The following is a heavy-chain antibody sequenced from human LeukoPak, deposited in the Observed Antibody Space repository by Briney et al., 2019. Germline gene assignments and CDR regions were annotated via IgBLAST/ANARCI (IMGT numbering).Heavy chain of an antibody. J-gene: IGHJ6*03. CDR1: GFTFSIYA. CDR2: IKSKTDGGTT. Sequence: GGSLRLSCAASGFTFSIYAMSWVRQAPGKGLEWVGRIKSKTDGGTTDYAAPVKGRFTISRDDSKNTLYLQMNSLRTEDTAVYYCTSLYYYDSSGYYGDSYYMDVWGKGTTVTISS. V-gene: IGHV3-15*01. CDR3: TSLYYYDSSGYYGDSYYMDV. D-gene: IGHD3-22*01.